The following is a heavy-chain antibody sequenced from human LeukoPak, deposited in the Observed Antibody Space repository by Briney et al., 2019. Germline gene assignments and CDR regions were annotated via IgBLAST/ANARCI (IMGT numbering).Heavy chain of an antibody. D-gene: IGHD3-22*01. Sequence: SETLSLTCTVSGGSISSGGYYWSWIRQPPGKGLEWIGHIYYSGNTNYNASLKSRVTISVDTSKNQFSLNLSSVTAADTAVYYCARDSYYYDSSGYFSDAFDMWGQGTMVTVSS. CDR2: IYYSGNT. CDR1: GGSISSGGYY. CDR3: ARDSYYYDSSGYFSDAFDM. V-gene: IGHV4-61*08. J-gene: IGHJ3*02.